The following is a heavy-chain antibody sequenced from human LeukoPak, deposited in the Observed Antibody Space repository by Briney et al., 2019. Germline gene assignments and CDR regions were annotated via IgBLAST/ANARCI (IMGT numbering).Heavy chain of an antibody. V-gene: IGHV4-28*06. CDR3: GRTTLLFDYYYYYMDV. Sequence: SETLSLTCAVSGYPISSSNWWGWIRQPPGKGLEWIGYIYYSGSTNYNPSLKSRVTMSVDTSKKQFSLKLSSVSALDTAVYYCGRTTLLFDYYYYYMDVWGKGTTVTVSS. D-gene: IGHD3-10*02. CDR2: IYYSGST. CDR1: GYPISSSNW. J-gene: IGHJ6*03.